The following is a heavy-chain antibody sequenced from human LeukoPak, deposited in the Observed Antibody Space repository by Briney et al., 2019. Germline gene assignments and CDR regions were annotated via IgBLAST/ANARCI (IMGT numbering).Heavy chain of an antibody. CDR1: GGSFGGYY. V-gene: IGHV4-34*01. D-gene: IGHD5-12*01. J-gene: IGHJ5*02. Sequence: SETLSLTCAVYGGSFGGYYWSWIRQPPGKGLEWIGEINHSGSTNYNPSLKSRVTISVDTSKNQFSLKLSSVTAADTAVYYCARGRRRLRSPLYNWFDPWGQGTLVTVSS. CDR3: ARGRRRLRSPLYNWFDP. CDR2: INHSGST.